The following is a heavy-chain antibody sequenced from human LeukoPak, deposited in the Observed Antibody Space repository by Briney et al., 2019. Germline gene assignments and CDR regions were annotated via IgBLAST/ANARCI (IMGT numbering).Heavy chain of an antibody. Sequence: SETLSLTCTVSGGSISSGRNYWTWIRQPAGKGLEWIGRIYIFSGSTNYNPSLKSRVTISVDTSKNQFSLKLSSVTAADTAVYYCARCGYSYGTGFDYWGQGTLVTVSS. J-gene: IGHJ4*02. CDR2: IYIFSGST. V-gene: IGHV4-61*10. CDR1: GGSISSGRNY. CDR3: ARCGYSYGTGFDY. D-gene: IGHD5-18*01.